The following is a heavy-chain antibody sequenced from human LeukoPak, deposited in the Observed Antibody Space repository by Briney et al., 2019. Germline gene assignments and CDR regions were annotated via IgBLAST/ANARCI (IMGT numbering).Heavy chain of an antibody. J-gene: IGHJ4*02. V-gene: IGHV4-39*01. D-gene: IGHD2-8*01. CDR1: GDSMSSSSYY. CDR2: IYYSGSA. Sequence: PSETLSLTCTVSGDSMSSSSYYWDWIRQPPGKGLEWIGNIYYSGSAHYNPSLKSRVTISVDMSKNQFSLRLSSVTTADTAEFYCARLNGVMDYFDYWGQGTLVTVSS. CDR3: ARLNGVMDYFDY.